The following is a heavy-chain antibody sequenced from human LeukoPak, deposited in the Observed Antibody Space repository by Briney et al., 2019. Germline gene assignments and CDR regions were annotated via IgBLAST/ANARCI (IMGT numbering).Heavy chain of an antibody. CDR3: ARAHGIVGAPSWVDY. J-gene: IGHJ4*02. Sequence: SQTLSLTCTVSGGSISSYYWSWIRQPPGKGLEWIGYIYYSGSTNYNPSLKSRVTISVDTSKNQFSLKLSSVTAADTAVYYCARAHGIVGAPSWVDYWGQGTLVTVSS. V-gene: IGHV4-59*01. CDR2: IYYSGST. D-gene: IGHD1-26*01. CDR1: GGSISSYY.